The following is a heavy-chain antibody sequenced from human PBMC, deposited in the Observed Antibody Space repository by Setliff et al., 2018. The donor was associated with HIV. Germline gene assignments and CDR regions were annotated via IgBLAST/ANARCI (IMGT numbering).Heavy chain of an antibody. CDR3: AHSLVKVFGGSGSQGNYGMDV. V-gene: IGHV2-26*01. Sequence: SGPTLVNPTETLTLTCTVSGFSLSNARMGVSWIRQPPGKALEWLAHIFSNDEKSYSTSLKSRLTISKDTSKSQVVLTMTNMDPVDTATYYCAHSLVKVFGGSGSQGNYGMDVWGQGTTVTVSS. J-gene: IGHJ6*02. CDR1: GFSLSNARMG. CDR2: IFSNDEK. D-gene: IGHD3-10*01.